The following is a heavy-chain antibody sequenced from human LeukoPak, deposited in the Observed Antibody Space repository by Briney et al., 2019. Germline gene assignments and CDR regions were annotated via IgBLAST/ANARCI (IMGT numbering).Heavy chain of an antibody. CDR1: GFTFSSYA. CDR3: AKRPRKNYYYGMDV. D-gene: IGHD1-14*01. Sequence: PGGSLRLSCAASGFTFSSYAMSWVRQAPGKGLEWVSAISGSGGSTYYADSVKGRFTISRDNSKNTLYLQMNSLSAEDTAVYYCAKRPRKNYYYGMDVWGQGTTVTVSS. J-gene: IGHJ6*02. V-gene: IGHV3-23*01. CDR2: ISGSGGST.